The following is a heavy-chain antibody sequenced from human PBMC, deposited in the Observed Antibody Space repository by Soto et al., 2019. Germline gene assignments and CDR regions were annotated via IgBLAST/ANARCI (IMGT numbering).Heavy chain of an antibody. CDR3: ARDSHHGTPMIQEVTGHAY. D-gene: IGHD3-10*01. CDR1: GGSLTGYY. Sequence: QVQLHQWGTGLLKPSETLSLTCVVYGGSLTGYYWSWIRQPPGKGLECIGEINHRGTTDYSPWLKSRVTISVETSKTQFSLNLSSVTGADTAMYYCARDSHHGTPMIQEVTGHAYWGQGTLVTVSS. J-gene: IGHJ4*02. V-gene: IGHV4-34*01. CDR2: INHRGTT.